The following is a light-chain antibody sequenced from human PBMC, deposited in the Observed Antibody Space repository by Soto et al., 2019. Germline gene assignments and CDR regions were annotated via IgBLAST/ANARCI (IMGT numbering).Light chain of an antibody. J-gene: IGKJ5*01. CDR1: QDISNY. Sequence: DIPMTQSPSSLSASVGDRVTITCQASQDISNYLNWYQQKQGKAPKLLIYDASNLETGVPSRFSGSGSGTDFTFTISRLRPEDISTYYCQQYDNLPITFGQGTRLEVK. CDR3: QQYDNLPIT. CDR2: DAS. V-gene: IGKV1-33*01.